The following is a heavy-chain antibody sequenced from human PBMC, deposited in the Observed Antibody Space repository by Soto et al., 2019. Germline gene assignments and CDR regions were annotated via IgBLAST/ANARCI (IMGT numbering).Heavy chain of an antibody. Sequence: QVQLQQWGAGLLKPSETLSLTCAVYGGSFSGYYWSWIRQPPGKGLEWIGEINHSGSTNYNPSLKSRVTISVDTYKNVFSLKLSSVTAADTAVYYCARARLGSSSWYRNWFDPWVQGTLVTVS. CDR2: INHSGST. D-gene: IGHD6-13*01. CDR3: ARARLGSSSWYRNWFDP. J-gene: IGHJ5*02. CDR1: GGSFSGYY. V-gene: IGHV4-34*01.